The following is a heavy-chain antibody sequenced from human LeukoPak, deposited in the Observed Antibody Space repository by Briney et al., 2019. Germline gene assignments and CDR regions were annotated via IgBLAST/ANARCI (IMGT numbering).Heavy chain of an antibody. CDR3: VRDGYSVNDFAVDI. V-gene: IGHV3-7*01. Sequence: PGGPLRLSCAASRFSFTTTWLSWVRQVPGKGLEWVANINQGGGEKYYVDSVKGRFIISRDNAKNSLYLEMNSLRAEDTAVYYCVRDGYSVNDFAVDIWGQGTIVAVSS. D-gene: IGHD5/OR15-5a*01. CDR2: INQGGGEK. J-gene: IGHJ3*02. CDR1: RFSFTTTW.